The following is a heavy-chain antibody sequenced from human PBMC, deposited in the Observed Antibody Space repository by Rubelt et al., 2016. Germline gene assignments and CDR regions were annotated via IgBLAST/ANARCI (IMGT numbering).Heavy chain of an antibody. V-gene: IGHV4-59*08. CDR3: ARQYSSSSHFDH. CDR2: IYYSGFT. D-gene: IGHD6-6*01. J-gene: IGHJ4*02. CDR1: AGSISSYY. Sequence: QVQLQESGPGLVKTSETLSLTCTVSAGSISSYYWSWIRQSPGEGLEWIGYIYYSGFTDFSPSLKRRVTMSVDTSKNQFSLKLTSMTAADTAVYYWARQYSSSSHFDHWGQGILVTVSS.